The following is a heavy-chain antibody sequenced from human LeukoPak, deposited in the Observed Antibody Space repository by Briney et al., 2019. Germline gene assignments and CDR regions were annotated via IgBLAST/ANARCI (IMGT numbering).Heavy chain of an antibody. CDR2: IGPSHSI. CDR1: GFTFYTYT. V-gene: IGHV3-48*01. CDR3: AKDLSSSGSYSSVDS. D-gene: IGHD3-10*01. Sequence: GGSLRLSCVASGFTFYTYTMNWVRQAPGKGLEWISYIGPSHSIYYTDSVKGRFTISRDNSKNALYLQMNSLRAEDTAVYYCAKDLSSSGSYSSVDSWGQGTLVTVSS. J-gene: IGHJ4*02.